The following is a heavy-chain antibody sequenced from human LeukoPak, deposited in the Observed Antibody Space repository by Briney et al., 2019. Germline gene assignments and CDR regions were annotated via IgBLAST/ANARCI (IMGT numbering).Heavy chain of an antibody. CDR1: VYTFTGYY. Sequence: ASVTVSFKSSVYTFTGYYMHWVRQAPGQGLEWMGWINPNSGGTNYAQKFQGRVTMTRDTSISTAYMELSRLRSDDTAVYYCARDRSFDYWGQGTLVTVSS. J-gene: IGHJ4*02. CDR3: ARDRSFDY. V-gene: IGHV1-2*02. CDR2: INPNSGGT.